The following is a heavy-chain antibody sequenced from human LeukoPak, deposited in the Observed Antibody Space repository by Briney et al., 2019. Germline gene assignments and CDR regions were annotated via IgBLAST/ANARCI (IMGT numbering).Heavy chain of an antibody. V-gene: IGHV5-51*01. D-gene: IGHD5-24*01. CDR3: ARPRRREVATILPGEAVQGGAFDI. CDR2: IYPGDSDT. CDR1: GYSFTSYW. J-gene: IGHJ3*02. Sequence: GESLKISCKGSGYSFTSYWIGWVRQMPGKGLEWMGIIYPGDSDTRYSPSFQGQVTISADKSISTAYLQWSSLKASDTAMYYCARPRRREVATILPGEAVQGGAFDIWGQGTMVTVSS.